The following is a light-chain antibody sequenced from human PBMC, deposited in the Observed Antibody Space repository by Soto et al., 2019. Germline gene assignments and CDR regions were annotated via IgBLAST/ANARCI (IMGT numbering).Light chain of an antibody. CDR2: DVT. CDR1: SSGVGGVKS. J-gene: IGLJ2*01. V-gene: IGLV2-14*03. Sequence: QSALSQPASVSGSPGQSITISCTETSSGVGGVKSISWYQQHPGKAPKLMIYDVTHRASGVSDRFSGSKSGDTASLSISDLQIEDEAQSYCTSYTARSTVFGGGTKLTVL. CDR3: TSYTARSTV.